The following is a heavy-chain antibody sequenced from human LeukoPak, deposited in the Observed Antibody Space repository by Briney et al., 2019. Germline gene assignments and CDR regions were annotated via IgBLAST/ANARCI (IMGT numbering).Heavy chain of an antibody. CDR1: GFTFSSYA. CDR3: ARDGSLVATLGFYYYYGMDV. CDR2: ISGSGGST. J-gene: IGHJ6*02. D-gene: IGHD5-12*01. V-gene: IGHV3-23*01. Sequence: PGGSLRLSCAASGFTFSSYAMSWVRQAPGKGLEWVSAISGSGGSTYYADSVKGRFTISRDNSKNTLYLQMNSLRAEDTAVYYCARDGSLVATLGFYYYYGMDVWGQGTTVTVSS.